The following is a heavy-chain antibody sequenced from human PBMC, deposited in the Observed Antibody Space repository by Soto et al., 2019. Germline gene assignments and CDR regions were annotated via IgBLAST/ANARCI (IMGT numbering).Heavy chain of an antibody. J-gene: IGHJ6*02. CDR2: IPDNGGIT. CDR1: GFTFVNHA. V-gene: IGHV3-23*01. CDR3: AKHRGSGSLMYYNMDV. Sequence: EVQLLESGGDLVQPGGSLRLSCTTSGFTFVNHAMSWVRQAPGMGLEWVSVIPDNGGITLYAPAVRGRFTVSRDNSKNTVYLQMNSLGAEDTAVYYCAKHRGSGSLMYYNMDVWGLGTAVTVSS. D-gene: IGHD3-10*01.